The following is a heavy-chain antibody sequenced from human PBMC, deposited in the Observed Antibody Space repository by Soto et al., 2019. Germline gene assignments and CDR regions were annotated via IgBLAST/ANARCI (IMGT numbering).Heavy chain of an antibody. CDR3: ARDFRMVRGVIRGFVDY. J-gene: IGHJ4*02. D-gene: IGHD3-10*01. V-gene: IGHV3-30-3*01. CDR1: GFTFSSYA. CDR2: ISYDGSNK. Sequence: GGSLRLSCAASGFTFSSYAMHWVRQAPGKGLEWVAVISYDGSNKYYADSVKGRFTISRDNSKNTLYLQMNSLRAEDTAVYYCARDFRMVRGVIRGFVDYWGQGTLVTVSS.